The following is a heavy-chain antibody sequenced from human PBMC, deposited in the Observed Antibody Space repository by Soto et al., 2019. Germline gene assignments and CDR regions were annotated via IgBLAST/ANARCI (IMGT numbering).Heavy chain of an antibody. Sequence: GGSLRLSCAASGFTFDGYGMSWVRQAPGKGLEWVSGINWNGGSTGYADSVKGRFTISRDNAKNSLYLQMNSLRAEDTALYDCVRTDIVVVPAAMDAYYYYYMDVWGKGTTVTVSS. D-gene: IGHD2-2*01. CDR1: GFTFDGYG. V-gene: IGHV3-20*01. CDR2: INWNGGST. CDR3: VRTDIVVVPAAMDAYYYYYMDV. J-gene: IGHJ6*03.